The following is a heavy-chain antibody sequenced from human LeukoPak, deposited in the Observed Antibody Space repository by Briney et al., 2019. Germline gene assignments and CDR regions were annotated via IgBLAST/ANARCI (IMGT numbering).Heavy chain of an antibody. CDR1: GFTFSSYG. V-gene: IGHV3-30*18. Sequence: GRSLRLSCAASGFTFSSYGMHWVRQAPGKGLEWVAVISYDGSNKYYADSVKGRFTISRDNSKNTLYLQMNSLRAEDTAVYYCAKDGSGYSSSWYRNYFDYWGQGTLVTVSS. J-gene: IGHJ4*02. D-gene: IGHD6-13*01. CDR3: AKDGSGYSSSWYRNYFDY. CDR2: ISYDGSNK.